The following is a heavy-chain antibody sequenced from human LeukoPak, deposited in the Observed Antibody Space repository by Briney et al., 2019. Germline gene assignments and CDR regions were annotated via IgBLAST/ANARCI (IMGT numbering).Heavy chain of an antibody. D-gene: IGHD6-13*01. Sequence: GGSLRLSCAASGFTFSSYGMHWVLQAPGKGLEWVAFIRYDGSNKYYADSVKGRFTISRDNSKNTLYLQMNSLRAEDTAVYYCAKDQGIAIPNDAFDIWGQGTMVTVSS. CDR2: IRYDGSNK. CDR3: AKDQGIAIPNDAFDI. CDR1: GFTFSSYG. V-gene: IGHV3-30*02. J-gene: IGHJ3*02.